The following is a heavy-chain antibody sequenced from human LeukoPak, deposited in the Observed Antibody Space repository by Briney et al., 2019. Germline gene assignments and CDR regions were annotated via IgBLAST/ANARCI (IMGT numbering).Heavy chain of an antibody. Sequence: ASVKVYCKASGYTFTSYAMHWVRQAPGQRLEWMGWINAGNGNTKYSQKFQGRVTITRDTSASTAYMELSSLRSEDTAVYYCARDDSSSWYDLFDYWGQGTLVTVSS. D-gene: IGHD6-13*01. CDR1: GYTFTSYA. V-gene: IGHV1-3*01. CDR2: INAGNGNT. J-gene: IGHJ4*02. CDR3: ARDDSSSWYDLFDY.